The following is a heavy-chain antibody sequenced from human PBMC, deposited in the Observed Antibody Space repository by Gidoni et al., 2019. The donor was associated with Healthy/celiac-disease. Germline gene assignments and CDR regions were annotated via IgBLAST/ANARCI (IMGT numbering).Heavy chain of an antibody. J-gene: IGHJ4*02. CDR3: ARATDYDFWSGHY. Sequence: QVQLVEAGGGVVQPGRSLRLSCAASGFTFSSYAMHWVSQAPGKGLGWGAVISYDGRNKYYADSVKGRFTISRDNSKNTLYLQMNSLRAEDTAVYYCARATDYDFWSGHYWGQGTLVTVSS. D-gene: IGHD3-3*01. V-gene: IGHV3-30*04. CDR2: ISYDGRNK. CDR1: GFTFSSYA.